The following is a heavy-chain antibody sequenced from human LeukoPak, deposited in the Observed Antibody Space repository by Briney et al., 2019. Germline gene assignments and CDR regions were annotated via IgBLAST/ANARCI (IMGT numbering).Heavy chain of an antibody. Sequence: ASVKVSCKASGYTFTSYDINWVRQATGRGLEWMGWMNPNSGNTGYAQKFQGRVTMTRNTSISTAYMELSSLRSEDTAVYYCARGLGSSGWYSYYYYYYGMDVWGQGTTVTVSS. CDR2: MNPNSGNT. CDR1: GYTFTSYD. V-gene: IGHV1-8*01. J-gene: IGHJ6*02. CDR3: ARGLGSSGWYSYYYYYYGMDV. D-gene: IGHD6-19*01.